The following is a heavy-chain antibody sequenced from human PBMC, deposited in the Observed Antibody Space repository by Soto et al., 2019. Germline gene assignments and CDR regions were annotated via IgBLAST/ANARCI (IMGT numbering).Heavy chain of an antibody. CDR2: VYGGGNGA. CDR1: EFNFSNFA. CDR3: AKFEGALHHNYHMDV. V-gene: IGHV3-23*01. J-gene: IGHJ6*02. D-gene: IGHD1-1*01. Sequence: EMQLLESGGGLVQPGGSLRLSCAASEFNFSNFAMSWVRQAPGKGLEWVSGVYGGGNGALYADSVKDRFIISRDNSKNTLYLHMNSLRSGDTAVYYCAKFEGALHHNYHMDVWGQGTTVTVSS.